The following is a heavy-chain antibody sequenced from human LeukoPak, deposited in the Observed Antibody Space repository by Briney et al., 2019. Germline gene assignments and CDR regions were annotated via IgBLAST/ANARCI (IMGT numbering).Heavy chain of an antibody. CDR1: GFTFSSYS. J-gene: IGHJ3*02. V-gene: IGHV3-23*01. Sequence: GGSLRLSCAASGFTFSSYSMNWVRQAPGKGLEWVSAISGSGGSTYYADSVKGRFTISRDNSKNTLYLQMNSLRAEDTAVYYCANQDGSDAFDIWGQGTMVTVSS. D-gene: IGHD2-15*01. CDR2: ISGSGGST. CDR3: ANQDGSDAFDI.